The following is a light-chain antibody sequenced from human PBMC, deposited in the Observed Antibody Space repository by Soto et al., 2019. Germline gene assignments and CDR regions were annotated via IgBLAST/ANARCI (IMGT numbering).Light chain of an antibody. V-gene: IGKV1-5*01. CDR1: QSISSR. Sequence: DIQMTQSPSTLSASVGDRVTITCRASQSISSRLAWYQRKPGKAPKLLIYDASSLESGVPSRFSGSGSGTEFTLSISSLQPDDFATYYCQQYHSFSTFGQGTKVDIK. J-gene: IGKJ1*01. CDR3: QQYHSFST. CDR2: DAS.